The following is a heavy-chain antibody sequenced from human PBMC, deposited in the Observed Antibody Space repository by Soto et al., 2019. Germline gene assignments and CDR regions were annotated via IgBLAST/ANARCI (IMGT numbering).Heavy chain of an antibody. CDR1: GGSISSSN. CDR2: ISGSGGST. Sequence: ETLSLTCAVSGGSISSSNWWSWVRQAPGKGLEWVSAISGSGGSTYYADSVKGRFTISRDNSKNTLYLQMNSLRAEDTAVYYCAKDLYYYGSGTNDYWGQGTLVTVSS. D-gene: IGHD3-10*01. J-gene: IGHJ4*02. CDR3: AKDLYYYGSGTNDY. V-gene: IGHV3-23*01.